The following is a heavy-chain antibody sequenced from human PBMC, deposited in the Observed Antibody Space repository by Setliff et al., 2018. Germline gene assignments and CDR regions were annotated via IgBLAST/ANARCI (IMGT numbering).Heavy chain of an antibody. V-gene: IGHV3-7*03. Sequence: GSLRLSCAASGFTFSDYYMSWIRQAPGKGLEWVTNISKDGSERNYVDSVKGRFTISRDNAKNSVYLQMNSLRADDTAVYYCVPQGPGYGNGWWTNWFDPWGQGTLVT. CDR1: GFTFSDYY. CDR2: ISKDGSER. CDR3: VPQGPGYGNGWWTNWFDP. J-gene: IGHJ5*02. D-gene: IGHD6-19*01.